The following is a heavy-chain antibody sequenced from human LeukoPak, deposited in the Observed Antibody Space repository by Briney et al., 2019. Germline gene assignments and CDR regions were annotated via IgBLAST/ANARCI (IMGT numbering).Heavy chain of an antibody. CDR3: ARVDILSGPFGHDY. D-gene: IGHD5-12*01. Sequence: LRLSCAASGFTFSDYYMSWIRQAPGKGLEWIGYIYYSGSTYYNPSLKSRVTISVDTSKNQFSLKLSSVTAADTAVYYCARVDILSGPFGHDYWGQGTLVTVSS. J-gene: IGHJ4*02. V-gene: IGHV4-31*02. CDR1: GFTFSDYY. CDR2: IYYSGST.